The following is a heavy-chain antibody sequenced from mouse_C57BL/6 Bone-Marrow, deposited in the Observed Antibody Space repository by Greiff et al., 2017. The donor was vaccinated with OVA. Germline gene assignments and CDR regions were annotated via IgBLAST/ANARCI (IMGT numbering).Heavy chain of an antibody. CDR2: IDPSDSYT. D-gene: IGHD3-3*01. J-gene: IGHJ1*03. Sequence: QVQLQQPGAELVMPGASVKLSCKASGYTFTSYWMHWVKQRPGQGLEWIGEIDPSDSYTNYNQKFKGKSTLTVDKSSSTAYMQLSSLTSEDSAVYYCARWGAGHWYFDVWGTGTTVTVSS. CDR3: ARWGAGHWYFDV. CDR1: GYTFTSYW. V-gene: IGHV1-69*01.